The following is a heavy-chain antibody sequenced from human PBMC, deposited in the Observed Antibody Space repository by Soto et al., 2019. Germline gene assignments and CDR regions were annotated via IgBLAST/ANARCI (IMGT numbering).Heavy chain of an antibody. D-gene: IGHD3-10*01. CDR3: TTEVSPGSPAEGSLRDY. J-gene: IGHJ4*02. CDR2: IKSKTDGGTT. Sequence: LRLSCAASGFTFSNAWMSWVRQAPGKGLEWVGRIKSKTDGGTTDYAAPVKGRFTISRDDSKNTLYLQMNSLRTEDTAVYYCTTEVSPGSPAEGSLRDYWGQGSPVTVS. CDR1: GFTFSNAW. V-gene: IGHV3-15*01.